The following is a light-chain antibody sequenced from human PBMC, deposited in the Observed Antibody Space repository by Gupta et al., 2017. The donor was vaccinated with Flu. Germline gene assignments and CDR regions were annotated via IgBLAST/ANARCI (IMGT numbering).Light chain of an antibody. CDR1: NIGAKS. Sequence: GQTASITCGGINIGAKSVQWYQQKAGQAPVLVVYDDSDRPSGIPERFSGSNSGKTATLNISRVEAGDEADYYCQVWDSGSDQVVFGGGTKLTVL. CDR3: QVWDSGSDQVV. J-gene: IGLJ2*01. CDR2: DDS. V-gene: IGLV3-21*02.